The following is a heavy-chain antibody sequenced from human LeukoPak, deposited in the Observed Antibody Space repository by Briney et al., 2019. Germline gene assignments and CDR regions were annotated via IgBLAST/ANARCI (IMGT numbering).Heavy chain of an antibody. D-gene: IGHD6-13*01. CDR2: ISGSGGST. J-gene: IGHJ4*02. CDR1: GFTFSSYA. Sequence: GGSLRLSCAASGFTFSSYAMSWVRQAPGKGLEWVSAISGSGGSTYYADSVKGRFTISRGNSKNTLYLQMNSLRAEDTAVYYCAKVRSSSWYETIDYWGQGTLVTVSS. V-gene: IGHV3-23*01. CDR3: AKVRSSSWYETIDY.